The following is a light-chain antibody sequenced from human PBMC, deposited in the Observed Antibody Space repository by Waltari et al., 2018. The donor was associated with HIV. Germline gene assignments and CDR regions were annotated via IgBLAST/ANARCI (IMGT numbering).Light chain of an antibody. CDR1: SGHSTYA. Sequence: VLTQSPSASASLGASVNLTCTLSSGHSTYAIAWHQLQSEKGPRFLMKVSRDGSHKKGDGIPDRFSASSSGAERYLAISSLQSDDEADYYCQTWDNAIQVFGGGTKVTVL. V-gene: IGLV4-69*01. J-gene: IGLJ3*02. CDR3: QTWDNAIQV. CDR2: VSRDGSH.